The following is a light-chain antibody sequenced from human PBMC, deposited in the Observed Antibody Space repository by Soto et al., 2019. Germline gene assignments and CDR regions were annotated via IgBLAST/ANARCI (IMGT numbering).Light chain of an antibody. J-gene: IGLJ1*01. CDR2: DVS. CDR3: CSHAGSPRNV. CDR1: SSDVGGYNY. Sequence: QSALTQPRSVSGSPGQSVTISCTGTSSDVGGYNYVSWYQQHPGKAPKVMIYDVSERPSGVPDRFSGSKSGNTASLTISGLQAEDEADYYFCSHAGSPRNVFGTGTKVTVL. V-gene: IGLV2-11*01.